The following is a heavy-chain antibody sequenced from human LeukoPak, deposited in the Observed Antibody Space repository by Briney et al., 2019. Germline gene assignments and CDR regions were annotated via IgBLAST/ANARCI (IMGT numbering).Heavy chain of an antibody. Sequence: PSETLSLTCTVSGYSISSGYYWGWIREPPGKGLEWIGSIYYSGSTYYNPSLKSRVTISVDTSKNQFSLKLSSVTAADTAVYYCARARSGKWGFDYWGQGTLVTVSS. CDR2: IYYSGST. CDR1: GYSISSGYY. V-gene: IGHV4-38-2*02. J-gene: IGHJ4*02. D-gene: IGHD1-26*01. CDR3: ARARSGKWGFDY.